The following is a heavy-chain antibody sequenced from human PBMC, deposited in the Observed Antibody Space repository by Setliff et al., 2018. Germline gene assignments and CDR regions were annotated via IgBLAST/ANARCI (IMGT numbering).Heavy chain of an antibody. D-gene: IGHD3-3*01. CDR3: ASGVPNYDFWSGYYGMAPYYFDY. V-gene: IGHV4-34*01. J-gene: IGHJ4*02. Sequence: SETLSLTCAVYGGSFSGYYWSWIRQPPGKGLEWIGEINHSGSTNYNPSLKSRVTISVDTSKNQFSLKLSSVTAADTAVYYCASGVPNYDFWSGYYGMAPYYFDYWGQGTLVTVPQ. CDR1: GGSFSGYY. CDR2: INHSGST.